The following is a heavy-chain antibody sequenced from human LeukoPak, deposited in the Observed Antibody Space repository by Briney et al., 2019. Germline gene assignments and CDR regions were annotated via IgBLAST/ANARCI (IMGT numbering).Heavy chain of an antibody. CDR1: GFTFSSYW. CDR3: ARDPQYFHWLRYFDY. J-gene: IGHJ4*02. CDR2: IKVDGSEK. Sequence: PGGSLRLSCAAYGFTFSSYWMSWVRQAPGKGLEWVANIKVDGSEKYYVDSVKGRFTISRDNAKNSLYLQMNSLRAEDTAVYYCARDPQYFHWLRYFDYWGQGTLVAVSP. V-gene: IGHV3-7*04. D-gene: IGHD3-9*01.